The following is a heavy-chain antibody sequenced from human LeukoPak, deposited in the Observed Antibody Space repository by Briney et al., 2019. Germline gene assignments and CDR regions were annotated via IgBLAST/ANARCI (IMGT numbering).Heavy chain of an antibody. D-gene: IGHD5-24*01. Sequence: GGSLRLSCAASGFTFSNYGMHRVRQAPGKGLEWVAVIWYDGGNKQYADSVKGRFTISRDSSKNTLYLQMSSLRIEDTAVYYCARGGDGYNSPDYWGQGTLVTVSS. CDR2: IWYDGGNK. J-gene: IGHJ4*02. CDR3: ARGGDGYNSPDY. CDR1: GFTFSNYG. V-gene: IGHV3-33*01.